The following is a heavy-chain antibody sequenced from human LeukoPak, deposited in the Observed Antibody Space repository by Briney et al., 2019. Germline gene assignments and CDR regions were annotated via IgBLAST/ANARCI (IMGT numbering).Heavy chain of an antibody. CDR2: ISSDGSRT. CDR3: ARDTIAADGDIDY. Sequence: GGSVRLSCAASGFTFGPYWMHWVRQAPGQGLEWVSLISSDGSRTTYADSVKGRFTISRDNAKNTLYLQMNSLRVEDTAVYYCARDTIAADGDIDYWGQGALGTVSS. D-gene: IGHD6-13*01. V-gene: IGHV3-74*03. CDR1: GFTFGPYW. J-gene: IGHJ4*02.